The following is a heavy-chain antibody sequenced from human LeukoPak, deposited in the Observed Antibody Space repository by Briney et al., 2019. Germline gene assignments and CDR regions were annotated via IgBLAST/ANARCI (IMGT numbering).Heavy chain of an antibody. J-gene: IGHJ5*02. Sequence: SETLFLTCTVSGGSISSGDYYWSWIRQPPGKGLEWIAYMYYSGSTYYNPSLKSRVTMSADTSKNQLSLKLSSVTAADTAVYYCARPYYYDSRIDPWGQGILVTVSS. CDR2: MYYSGST. CDR3: ARPYYYDSRIDP. V-gene: IGHV4-30-4*01. CDR1: GGSISSGDYY. D-gene: IGHD3-22*01.